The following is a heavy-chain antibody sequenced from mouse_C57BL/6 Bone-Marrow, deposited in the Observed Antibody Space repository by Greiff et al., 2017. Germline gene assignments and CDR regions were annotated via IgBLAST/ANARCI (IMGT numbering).Heavy chain of an antibody. V-gene: IGHV5-4*03. J-gene: IGHJ4*01. CDR2: ISDGGSYT. D-gene: IGHD2-4*01. Sequence: EVKLVESGGGLVKPGGSLKLSCAASGFTFSSYAMSWVRQTPVKRLEWVATISDGGSYTYYPDNVKGRFTITRDNAKTNLYLHMSHLKSEDTAMYYYARVYYYYECYARDYWCQGTSVTVSS. CDR1: GFTFSSYA. CDR3: ARVYYYYECYARDY.